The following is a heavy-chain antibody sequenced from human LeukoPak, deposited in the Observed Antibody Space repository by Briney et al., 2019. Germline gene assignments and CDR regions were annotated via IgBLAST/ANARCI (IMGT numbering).Heavy chain of an antibody. Sequence: PGGSLRLSCAASGFTFSSYGMHWVRQAPGKGLEWVAVIWYDGSNKYYADSVKGRFTISRDNSKNTLYLQMNSLRAEDTAVYYCARRNPKYCSSTSCYGSLDYWGQGTLVTVSS. D-gene: IGHD2-2*01. CDR2: IWYDGSNK. CDR1: GFTFSSYG. CDR3: ARRNPKYCSSTSCYGSLDY. J-gene: IGHJ4*02. V-gene: IGHV3-33*01.